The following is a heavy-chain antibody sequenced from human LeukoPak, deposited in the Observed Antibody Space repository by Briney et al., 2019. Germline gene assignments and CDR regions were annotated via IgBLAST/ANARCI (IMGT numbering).Heavy chain of an antibody. CDR2: MYTSGST. Sequence: SETLSLTCTVSGGSISGYYWSWIRQPPGKGLEWIGYMYTSGSTNYNPSLKSRVTISVDTSKNQFSLKLSSVTAADTAVYYCARGYCSGGSCYTVDYWGQGTLVTVSS. CDR1: GGSISGYY. J-gene: IGHJ4*02. V-gene: IGHV4-4*09. CDR3: ARGYCSGGSCYTVDY. D-gene: IGHD2-15*01.